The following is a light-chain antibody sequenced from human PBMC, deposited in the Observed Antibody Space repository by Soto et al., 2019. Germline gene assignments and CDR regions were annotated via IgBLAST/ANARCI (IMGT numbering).Light chain of an antibody. J-gene: IGLJ1*01. CDR1: SSDDDGNNY. CDR2: DVI. V-gene: IGLV2-14*03. Sequence: QSALTQPASVSGSPGQSITISCTGTSSDDDGNNYVSWYHNHPGKAPKLMIYDVINRPSGFSNLFSGSKSGITSSLTFSGLQLEDEADYYCSSYTTSNTRQIVFGTGTKVTVL. CDR3: SSYTTSNTRQIV.